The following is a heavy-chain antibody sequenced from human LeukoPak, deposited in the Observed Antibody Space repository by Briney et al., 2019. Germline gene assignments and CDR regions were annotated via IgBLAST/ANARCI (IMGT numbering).Heavy chain of an antibody. Sequence: GGSLRPSCAASGFTVSSNYMSWVRQAPGKGLEWVSSITGSGERTYYADSVKGRFTISRDNSNNMVYLQMNSLRGEDTAVYYCAKNSAYDRSLGYYSYYMDVWGKGTTVTVSS. CDR1: GFTVSSNY. V-gene: IGHV3-23*01. D-gene: IGHD5-12*01. J-gene: IGHJ6*03. CDR3: AKNSAYDRSLGYYSYYMDV. CDR2: ITGSGERT.